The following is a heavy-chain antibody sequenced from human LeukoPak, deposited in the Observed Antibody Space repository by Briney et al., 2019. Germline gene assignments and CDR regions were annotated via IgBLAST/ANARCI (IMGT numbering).Heavy chain of an antibody. CDR3: ARLGGGAYYYGMDV. CDR2: NYRGDSNT. J-gene: IGHJ6*02. CDR1: EYTFTNYW. D-gene: IGHD3-10*01. V-gene: IGHV5-51*01. Sequence: GESLKIFRKGSEYTFTNYWIGLVRPMPGKGLEWIGINYRGDSNTRYSPSFQGQVPISADKSINTAYLQWRSLKASDTAMYYCARLGGGAYYYGMDVWGQGTTVTVSS.